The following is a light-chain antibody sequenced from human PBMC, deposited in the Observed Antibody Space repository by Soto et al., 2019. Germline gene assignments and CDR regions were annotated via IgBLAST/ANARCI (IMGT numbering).Light chain of an antibody. V-gene: IGKV1-33*01. CDR2: EAS. J-gene: IGKJ4*01. Sequence: DIQMTQSPSSLSASVGDRVTLTCQASQDSSNYVNWYQQKPGKAPKLLIYEASNLETGGPSRFSGSGAGTDFTFTISSLQPEDIATYYCQQYDNLLLTFGGGTKVDIK. CDR3: QQYDNLLLT. CDR1: QDSSNY.